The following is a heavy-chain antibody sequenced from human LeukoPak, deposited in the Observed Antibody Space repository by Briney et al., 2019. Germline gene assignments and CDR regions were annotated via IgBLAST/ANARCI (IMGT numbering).Heavy chain of an antibody. D-gene: IGHD2-15*01. CDR1: GGTFSSYA. J-gene: IGHJ1*01. CDR2: IIPIFGTA. V-gene: IGHV1-69*06. Sequence: SVKVSCKASGGTFSSYAISWVRQAPGQGLEWLGGIIPIFGTANYAQKFQGRVTITADTSTSTAYMELRSLRSDDTAVYYCASAVVVVAAKSFQHWGQGTLVTVSS. CDR3: ASAVVVVAAKSFQH.